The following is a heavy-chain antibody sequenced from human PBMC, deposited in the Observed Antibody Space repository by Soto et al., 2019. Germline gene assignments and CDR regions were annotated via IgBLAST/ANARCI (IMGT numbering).Heavy chain of an antibody. CDR3: ATIAAAGNDAFDI. CDR2: INAGNGNT. Sequence: ASVKVSCKASGYTFTSYAMHWVRQAPGQRLEWMGWINAGNGNTKYSQKFQGRVTITGDTSASTAYMELSSLRSEDTAVYYCATIAAAGNDAFDIWGQGTMLTVSS. J-gene: IGHJ3*02. V-gene: IGHV1-3*01. D-gene: IGHD6-13*01. CDR1: GYTFTSYA.